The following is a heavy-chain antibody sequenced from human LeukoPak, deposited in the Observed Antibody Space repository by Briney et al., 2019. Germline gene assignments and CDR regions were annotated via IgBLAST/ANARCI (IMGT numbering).Heavy chain of an antibody. D-gene: IGHD3-10*01. CDR3: ARRRASGFDY. V-gene: IGHV5-10-1*01. CDR1: GYSFTSYW. J-gene: IGHJ4*02. Sequence: GESLKISCEGSGYSFTSYWISWVRQMPGKGLEWMGRIDPSDSYTNYSPSFKGHVTISADKSINTAYLQWSSLKDSDTAMYYCARRRASGFDYWGQGTLVTVSS. CDR2: IDPSDSYT.